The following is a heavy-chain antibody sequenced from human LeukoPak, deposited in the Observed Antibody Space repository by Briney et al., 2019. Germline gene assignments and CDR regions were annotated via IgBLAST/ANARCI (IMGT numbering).Heavy chain of an antibody. J-gene: IGHJ4*02. Sequence: SVKVSCKASGGTFSSYAISWVRQATGQGLEWMGGIIPIFGTANYAQKFQGRVTITTDESTSTAYMELSSLRSEDTAVYYCARGKGGERFLEWLLVWGQGTLVTVSS. V-gene: IGHV1-69*05. CDR1: GGTFSSYA. CDR3: ARGKGGERFLEWLLV. CDR2: IIPIFGTA. D-gene: IGHD3-3*01.